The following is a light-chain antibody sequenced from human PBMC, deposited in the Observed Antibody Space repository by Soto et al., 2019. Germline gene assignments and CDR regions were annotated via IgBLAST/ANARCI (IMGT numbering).Light chain of an antibody. V-gene: IGKV3-15*01. J-gene: IGKJ1*01. CDR2: GAS. CDR1: QRVTSS. Sequence: EIVMTQSSRTVYVLPGDSVTLSCRASQRVTSSLAWYQPQPGQAPRLLIYGASTRATGIPARFSGSGSGTEFTLTIRSLKSDDFAVYYCQHYNNWWTFGQGTKLDIK. CDR3: QHYNNWWT.